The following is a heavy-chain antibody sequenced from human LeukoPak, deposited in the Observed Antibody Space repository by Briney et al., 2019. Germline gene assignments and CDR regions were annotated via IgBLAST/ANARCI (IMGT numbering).Heavy chain of an antibody. CDR2: INAGNGNT. Sequence: GASVKVSCKASGYTFTSYAMHWVRQAPGQRLEWMGWINAGNGNTKYSQKFQGRVTITRDTSASTAYMELSSPRSEDTAVYYCARVAGLDSSGWYVGFDYWGQGTLVTVSS. J-gene: IGHJ4*02. D-gene: IGHD6-19*01. CDR1: GYTFTSYA. V-gene: IGHV1-3*01. CDR3: ARVAGLDSSGWYVGFDY.